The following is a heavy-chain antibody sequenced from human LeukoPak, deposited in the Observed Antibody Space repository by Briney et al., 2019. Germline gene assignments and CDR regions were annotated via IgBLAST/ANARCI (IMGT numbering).Heavy chain of an antibody. CDR1: GFTFSSYS. CDR3: ARDLGQYDFSSDFPGDY. CDR2: IGSSGSTI. J-gene: IGHJ4*02. V-gene: IGHV3-48*01. Sequence: SGGFLRLSCAASGFTFSSYSMNWVRQAPGKGLEWVSYIGSSGSTIYYADAVKGRFTISRDNAENSLYLQMNSLRAEDTAVYYCARDLGQYDFSSDFPGDYWGQGTLVIVSS. D-gene: IGHD3-3*01.